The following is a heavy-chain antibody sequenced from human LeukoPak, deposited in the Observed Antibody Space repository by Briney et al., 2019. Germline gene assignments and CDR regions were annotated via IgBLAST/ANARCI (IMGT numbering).Heavy chain of an antibody. J-gene: IGHJ6*03. D-gene: IGHD5-18*01. CDR1: GGSISSSSYY. CDR2: IYYSGST. CDR3: ARGIGGYSYGYRYYYYYMDV. V-gene: IGHV4-39*07. Sequence: PSETLSLTCTVSGGSISSSSYYWGWIRQPPGKGLEWIGSIYYSGSTYYNPSLKSRVTISVDTSKNQFSLKLSSVTAADTAVYYCARGIGGYSYGYRYYYYYMDVWGKGTTVTVSS.